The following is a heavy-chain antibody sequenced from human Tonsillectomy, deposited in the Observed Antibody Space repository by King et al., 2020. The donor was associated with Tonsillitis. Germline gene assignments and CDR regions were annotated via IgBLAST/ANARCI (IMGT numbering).Heavy chain of an antibody. CDR3: ARDPNDYGDYDQLGDYFYYYYMDV. Sequence: VQLVESGGGVVQPGRSLRLSCAASGFTFSSYAVHWVRQAPGKGLEWVAVISYDGSSKYYADSVKGRFTISRDNSKNTLFLQMNSLRAEDTAVYYCARDPNDYGDYDQLGDYFYYYYMDVWGKGTTVTVPS. D-gene: IGHD4-17*01. J-gene: IGHJ6*03. CDR2: ISYDGSSK. CDR1: GFTFSSYA. V-gene: IGHV3-30*01.